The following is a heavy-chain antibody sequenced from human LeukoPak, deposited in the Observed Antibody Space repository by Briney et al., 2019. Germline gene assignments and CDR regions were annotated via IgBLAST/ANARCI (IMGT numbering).Heavy chain of an antibody. CDR3: AKDAVRGSGRINWFDT. CDR1: EFTFGSYA. J-gene: IGHJ5*02. V-gene: IGHV3-23*01. Sequence: PGGSLRLSCATSEFTFGSYAMTWVRQAPGKGLEWVPGITGVGGNTYYADSVKGRFTISRDNSKNTLYLQMNSLRVEDTAAYYCAKDAVRGSGRINWFDTWGQGTLVTVSS. CDR2: ITGVGGNT. D-gene: IGHD3-10*01.